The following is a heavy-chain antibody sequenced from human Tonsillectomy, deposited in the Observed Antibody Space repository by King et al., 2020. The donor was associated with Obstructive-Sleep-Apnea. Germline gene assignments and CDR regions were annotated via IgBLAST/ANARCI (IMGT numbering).Heavy chain of an antibody. CDR2: INTNTGNP. J-gene: IGHJ4*02. Sequence: QLVQSGSELKKPGAPVKVSCKASGYSFTKYAIHWVRQAPGQGLEWMGWINTNTGNPTYAQGFTGRFVFSLDTSVSTAYLQISSLKAEDTAVYYCARESSGLLWFGGGQGTLVTVSS. CDR3: ARESSGLLWFG. CDR1: GYSFTKYA. V-gene: IGHV7-4-1*02. D-gene: IGHD3-10*01.